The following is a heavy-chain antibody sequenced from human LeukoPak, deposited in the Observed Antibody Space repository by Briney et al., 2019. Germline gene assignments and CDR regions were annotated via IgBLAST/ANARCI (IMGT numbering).Heavy chain of an antibody. J-gene: IGHJ2*01. CDR1: GGSFSGYY. CDR3: ARLKMGAYFDL. D-gene: IGHD3-16*01. Sequence: SETLSLTCAVYGGSFSGYYWSWIRQPPGKGLEWIGEINHSGSTNYNPSLKSRVTISVDTSKNHFSLKLSSVTVADTAVYFCARLKMGAYFDLWGRGTLVTVSS. CDR2: INHSGST. V-gene: IGHV4-34*01.